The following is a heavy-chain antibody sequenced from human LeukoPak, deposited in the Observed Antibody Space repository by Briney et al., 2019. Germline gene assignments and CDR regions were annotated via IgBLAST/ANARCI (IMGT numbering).Heavy chain of an antibody. V-gene: IGHV3-23*01. Sequence: GGSLRLSCAASGFTFSSYAMSWVRQAPGKGLEWVSAISGSGGSTYYADSVKGRFTISRDNSKNTLYLQMNSLRAEDTAVYYWAKDRDIVVGPAAVDYWGQGTLVTVSS. CDR1: GFTFSSYA. J-gene: IGHJ4*02. CDR2: ISGSGGST. D-gene: IGHD2-2*01. CDR3: AKDRDIVVGPAAVDY.